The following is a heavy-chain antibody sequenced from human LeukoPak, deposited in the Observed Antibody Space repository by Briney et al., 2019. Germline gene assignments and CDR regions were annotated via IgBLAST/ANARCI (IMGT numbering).Heavy chain of an antibody. D-gene: IGHD6-13*01. Sequence: GASVKVSCKASGYTFTSYDINWVRQATGQGLEWMGWMNPNSGNTGYAQKFQGRVTITRNTSISTAYMELSSLRSEDTAVYYCARGRTLSSSWYRSDYYYYMDVWGKGTTVTVSS. CDR1: GYTFTSYD. V-gene: IGHV1-8*03. CDR3: ARGRTLSSSWYRSDYYYYMDV. J-gene: IGHJ6*03. CDR2: MNPNSGNT.